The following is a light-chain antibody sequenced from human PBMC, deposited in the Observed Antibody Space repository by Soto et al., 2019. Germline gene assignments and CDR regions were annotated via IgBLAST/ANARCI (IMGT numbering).Light chain of an antibody. CDR3: QKYDRAPFT. CDR1: QGTSNY. CDR2: GAS. J-gene: IGKJ3*01. V-gene: IGKV1-27*01. Sequence: DIQMTQSPSSLSAYLGDRVTITCRASQGTSNYLAWYQQKPGRLPKLLLFGASTLQSGVPARFSGSGSGTLFTLTINGLLPEDVATYYCQKYDRAPFTFGPGTKVDIK.